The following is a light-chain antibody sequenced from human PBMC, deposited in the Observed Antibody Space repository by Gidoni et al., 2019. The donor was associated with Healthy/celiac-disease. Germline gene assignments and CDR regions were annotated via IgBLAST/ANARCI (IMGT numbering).Light chain of an antibody. J-gene: IGKJ4*01. CDR1: QSVSSY. CDR2: DAS. CDR3: QQRSNWPPRLT. Sequence: EIVLTQSPAPLSLSPGERATLSCRASQSVSSYLAWYQQKPGQAPRLLIYDASNRATGIPARLRGSGSGTDFTLTISSLEPENFAVYYCQQRSNWPPRLTFGGGTKVEIK. V-gene: IGKV3-11*01.